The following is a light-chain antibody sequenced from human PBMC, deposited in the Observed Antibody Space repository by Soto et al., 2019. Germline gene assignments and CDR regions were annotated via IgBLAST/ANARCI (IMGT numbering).Light chain of an antibody. CDR2: AAS. CDR3: QQVYVYPST. Sequence: QLTHSPSALSASIWDRVTITCRASQGISSYLGWYQQKPGKAPNLLIYAASTLQSGVPSRFSGGGSGTDFTLTISSLQPEDFATYYCQQVYVYPSTFGGGTKVDI. V-gene: IGKV1-9*01. CDR1: QGISSY. J-gene: IGKJ4*01.